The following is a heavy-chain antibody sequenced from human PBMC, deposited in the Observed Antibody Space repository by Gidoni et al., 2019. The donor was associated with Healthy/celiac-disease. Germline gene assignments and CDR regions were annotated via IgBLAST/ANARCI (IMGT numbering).Heavy chain of an antibody. CDR2: ISGSGGST. J-gene: IGHJ3*02. CDR3: AKDLGAGDAFDI. D-gene: IGHD1-26*01. Sequence: EVQLLESGGGLVQPGGSLRLSCAASGFTFSSYAMSWVRQAPGKGLEWFSAISGSGGSTYYADSVKGRFTISRDNSKNTLYLQMNSLRAEDTAVYYCAKDLGAGDAFDIWGQGTMVTVSS. V-gene: IGHV3-23*01. CDR1: GFTFSSYA.